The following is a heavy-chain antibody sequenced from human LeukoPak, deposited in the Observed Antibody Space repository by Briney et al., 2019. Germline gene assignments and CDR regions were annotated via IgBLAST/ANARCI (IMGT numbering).Heavy chain of an antibody. D-gene: IGHD4-17*01. Sequence: SETLSLTCTVSGGSISSSSYYWGWIRQPPGKGLEWIGSIYYSGSTYYNPSLKSRVTISVDTSKNQFSLKLSSVTAADAAVYYCARHERHGDYYFDYWGQGTLVTVSS. CDR2: IYYSGST. V-gene: IGHV4-39*01. CDR3: ARHERHGDYYFDY. J-gene: IGHJ4*02. CDR1: GGSISSSSYY.